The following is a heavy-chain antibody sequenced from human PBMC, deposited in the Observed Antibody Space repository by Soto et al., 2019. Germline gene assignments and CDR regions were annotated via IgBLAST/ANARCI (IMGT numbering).Heavy chain of an antibody. CDR2: IYPGDSDT. Sequence: GESLKISCKGSGYSFTSYWIGWVRQMPGKGLEWMGIIYPGDSDTRYSPSFQGQVTISADKSISTAYLQWSSLKAPDTAMYYCARQSSDYTGGQALGPYYYYGMDVWGQGTTVTVSS. J-gene: IGHJ6*02. CDR3: ARQSSDYTGGQALGPYYYYGMDV. CDR1: GYSFTSYW. V-gene: IGHV5-51*01. D-gene: IGHD4-17*01.